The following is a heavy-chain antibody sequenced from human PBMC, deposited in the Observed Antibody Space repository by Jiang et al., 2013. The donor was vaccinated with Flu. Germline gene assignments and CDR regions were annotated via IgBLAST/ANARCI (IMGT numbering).Heavy chain of an antibody. J-gene: IGHJ3*02. Sequence: WVRQAPGQGLEWMGWISAYNGNTNYAQKLQGRVTMTTDTSTSTAYMELRSLRSDDTAVYYCARESSRDAFDIWGQGTMVTVSS. V-gene: IGHV1-18*01. CDR2: ISAYNGNT. CDR3: ARESSRDAFDI.